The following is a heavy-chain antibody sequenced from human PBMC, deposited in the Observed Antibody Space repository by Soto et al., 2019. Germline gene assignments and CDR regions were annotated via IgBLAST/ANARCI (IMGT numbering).Heavy chain of an antibody. CDR2: IYWDDDK. J-gene: IGHJ4*02. V-gene: IGHV2-5*02. CDR1: GFSLSTSGVG. CDR3: AHRRRASYFDS. Sequence: QITLKESGPTLVKPTQTLTLTCTFSGFSLSTSGVGVGWIRQPPGKALEWLALIYWDDDKRYSPSPKSRLTITKATSKNQVVLTMTHLDPVDTATYSCAHRRRASYFDSWGQGTLVTVSS.